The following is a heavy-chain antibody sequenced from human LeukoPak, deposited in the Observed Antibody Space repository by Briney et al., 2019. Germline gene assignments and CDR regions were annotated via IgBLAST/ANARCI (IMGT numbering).Heavy chain of an antibody. CDR3: ATGGNYDFWSGYSQRTFDY. Sequence: ASVKVSCKVSGYTLTELSMHWVRQAPGKGLEWMGGFDPEVGETIYAQKFQGRVTMTEDTSTDTAYMELSSLRSEDTAVYYCATGGNYDFWSGYSQRTFDYWGQGTLVTVSS. J-gene: IGHJ4*02. D-gene: IGHD3-3*01. CDR1: GYTLTELS. V-gene: IGHV1-24*01. CDR2: FDPEVGET.